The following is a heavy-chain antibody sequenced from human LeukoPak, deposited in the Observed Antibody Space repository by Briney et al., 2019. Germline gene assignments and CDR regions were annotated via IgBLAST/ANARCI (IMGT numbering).Heavy chain of an antibody. CDR3: ARGYGDSGAFDI. V-gene: IGHV1-69*13. CDR2: IIPIFGTA. CDR1: GGTFSSYA. D-gene: IGHD4-17*01. Sequence: SVKVSCKASGGTFSSYAISWVRQAPGRGLEWMGGIIPIFGTANYAQKFQGRVTITADESTSTAYMELSSLRSEDTAVYYCARGYGDSGAFDIWGRGTMVAVSS. J-gene: IGHJ3*02.